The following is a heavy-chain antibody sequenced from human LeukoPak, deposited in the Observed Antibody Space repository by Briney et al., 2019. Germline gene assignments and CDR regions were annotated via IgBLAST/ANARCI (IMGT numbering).Heavy chain of an antibody. V-gene: IGHV4-59*08. D-gene: IGHD6-13*01. Sequence: KPSETLSLTCTISDGSISSYYWSWIREPPGKGLEWIGYIYYSGTTNYNPSLKSRVTILVDTSKNQFSLNLSSVTAADTAVYYCARRGIAAAGYDYWGQGTLVTLSS. CDR3: ARRGIAAAGYDY. CDR2: IYYSGTT. CDR1: DGSISSYY. J-gene: IGHJ4*02.